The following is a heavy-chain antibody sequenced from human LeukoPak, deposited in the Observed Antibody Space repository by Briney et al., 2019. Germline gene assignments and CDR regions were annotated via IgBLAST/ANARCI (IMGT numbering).Heavy chain of an antibody. CDR2: MNPDGSGS. D-gene: IGHD3-16*01. Sequence: GGSLRLSCAASGFTFSTYWMHWVRQAPGKGLVWVSRMNPDGSGSYYADSVKGRLTISRDNAKNTLYLQMNSLRAEDTAVYYCTRNLYGDCWGQGTLVTVSS. V-gene: IGHV3-74*01. J-gene: IGHJ4*02. CDR1: GFTFSTYW. CDR3: TRNLYGDC.